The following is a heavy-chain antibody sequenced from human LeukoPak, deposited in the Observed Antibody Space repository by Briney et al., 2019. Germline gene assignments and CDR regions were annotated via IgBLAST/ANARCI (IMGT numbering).Heavy chain of an antibody. CDR2: IYYSGST. CDR1: GGSISRYY. CDR3: ARRTGTHYYESTEYYFDY. J-gene: IGHJ4*02. D-gene: IGHD3-22*01. Sequence: SETLSLTCTVSGGSISRYYWSGIRQPPGKGQEWMGYIYYSGSTNYNPSLRSRVTISVDTSKNQFSLKLSSVTAADTAVYYCARRTGTHYYESTEYYFDYWGQGTLVTVSS. V-gene: IGHV4-59*01.